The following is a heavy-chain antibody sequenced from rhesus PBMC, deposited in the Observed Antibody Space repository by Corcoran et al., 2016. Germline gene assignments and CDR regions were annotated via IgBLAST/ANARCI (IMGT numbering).Heavy chain of an antibody. D-gene: IGHD4-23*01. V-gene: IGHV4-169*01. J-gene: IGHJ4*01. CDR1: GGSISSNY. CDR2: IYGSGSST. Sequence: QLQLQESGPGLVKPSETLSVTCAVSGGSISSNYWRWIRQPPGKGMGWIGRIYGSGSSTNYNPTLKSRVTRSVATSKNQLSLKLSSVTAADTAVYYCARVLEGIQQTFDYWGQGVLITVSS. CDR3: ARVLEGIQQTFDY.